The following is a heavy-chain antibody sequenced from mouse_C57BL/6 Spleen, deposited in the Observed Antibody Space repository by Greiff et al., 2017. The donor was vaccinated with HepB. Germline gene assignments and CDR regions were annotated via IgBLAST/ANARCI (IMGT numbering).Heavy chain of an antibody. V-gene: IGHV1-69*01. Sequence: QVQLQQPGAELVMPGASVKLSCKASGYTFTSYWMHWVKQRPGQGLEWIGEIDPSDSYTNYNQKFKGKSTLTVDKSSSTAYMQLSSLTSEDSAVYYCEREYDRRGNFDYWGQGTTLTVSS. D-gene: IGHD5-2*01. CDR3: EREYDRRGNFDY. J-gene: IGHJ2*01. CDR1: GYTFTSYW. CDR2: IDPSDSYT.